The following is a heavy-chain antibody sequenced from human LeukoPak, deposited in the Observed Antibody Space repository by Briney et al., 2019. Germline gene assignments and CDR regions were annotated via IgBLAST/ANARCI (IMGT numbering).Heavy chain of an antibody. CDR1: GGSFSGYY. J-gene: IGHJ2*01. D-gene: IGHD3-9*01. Sequence: SETLSLTCAVYGGSFSGYYWSWIRQPPGKGLEWIGEINHSGSTNYNPSLKSRGTISVDTSKNQFSLKMSSVTAADTAVYYCARRQNYDILTGYYFGYWYFDLWGRGTLVTVSS. CDR3: ARRQNYDILTGYYFGYWYFDL. V-gene: IGHV4-34*01. CDR2: INHSGST.